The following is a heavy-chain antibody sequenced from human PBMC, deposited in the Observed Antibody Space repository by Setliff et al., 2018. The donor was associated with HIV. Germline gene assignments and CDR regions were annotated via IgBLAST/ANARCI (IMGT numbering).Heavy chain of an antibody. V-gene: IGHV1-69*13. CDR3: ARGPIDDSRYFDY. D-gene: IGHD2-15*01. J-gene: IGHJ4*02. CDR1: GGTLNNYV. CDR2: IIPMFDTT. Sequence: ASVKVSCKASGGTLNNYVIAWVRQAPGQGLEWMGRIIPMFDTTNYEQKFRGRATFSADESTNTAHMDVTNLRPEDTAVYYCARGPIDDSRYFDYWGQGTLVTVSS.